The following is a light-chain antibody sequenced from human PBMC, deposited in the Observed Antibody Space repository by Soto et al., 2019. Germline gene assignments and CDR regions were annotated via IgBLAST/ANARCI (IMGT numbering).Light chain of an antibody. Sequence: EIVLTQSPGTLSLSPGERVTLSCRASQIVSSTYLAWYQQKPGQAPRLLIYGASSRATGIPDRFSGSGSGTDFTLTINRLEPEDFAVYYCQQYGSSFGGGTKVEIK. CDR3: QQYGSS. V-gene: IGKV3-20*01. J-gene: IGKJ4*01. CDR2: GAS. CDR1: QIVSSTY.